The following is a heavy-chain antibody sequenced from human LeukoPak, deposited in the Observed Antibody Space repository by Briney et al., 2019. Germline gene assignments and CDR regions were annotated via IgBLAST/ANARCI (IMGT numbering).Heavy chain of an antibody. Sequence: GGSLRLSCAASGFTFSSYAMSWVRQAPGKGLEWVSAITGSAVSTFYADSVKGRFTISRDNSKNTLYLQMNSLRAEDTAVYYCAKSRLSGINDAFDIWGQGTMVTVSS. CDR1: GFTFSSYA. V-gene: IGHV3-23*01. CDR3: AKSRLSGINDAFDI. D-gene: IGHD3-3*01. J-gene: IGHJ3*02. CDR2: ITGSAVST.